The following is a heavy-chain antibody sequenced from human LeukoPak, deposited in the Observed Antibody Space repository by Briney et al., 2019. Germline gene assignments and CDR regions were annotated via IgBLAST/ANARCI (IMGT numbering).Heavy chain of an antibody. V-gene: IGHV1-2*02. CDR3: ARGGGLGCSGGSCYGHYYYGMDV. CDR2: INPNSGGT. Sequence: ASVKVSCKASGYTFTGYYMHWVRQAPGQGLEWMGWINPNSGGTNYAQKFQGRVTMTRDTSISTAYMELSRLRSGDTAVYYCARGGGLGCSGGSCYGHYYYGMDVWGQGTTVTVSS. CDR1: GYTFTGYY. J-gene: IGHJ6*02. D-gene: IGHD2-15*01.